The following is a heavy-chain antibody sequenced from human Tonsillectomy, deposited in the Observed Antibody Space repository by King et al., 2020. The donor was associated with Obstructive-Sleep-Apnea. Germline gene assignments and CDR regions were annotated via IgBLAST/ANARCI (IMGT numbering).Heavy chain of an antibody. CDR2: IKQDGSEK. Sequence: VQLVESGGGLVQPGGSLRLSCAASGFTFSSYWMSWVRQAPGKGLEWVANIKQDGSEKYYVDSVKGRFTISRDNAKNSLYLQMNSLRAEDTAVYYCARSYDFWSGYYPGYWGQGTLVTVSS. V-gene: IGHV3-7*03. CDR3: ARSYDFWSGYYPGY. CDR1: GFTFSSYW. J-gene: IGHJ4*02. D-gene: IGHD3-3*01.